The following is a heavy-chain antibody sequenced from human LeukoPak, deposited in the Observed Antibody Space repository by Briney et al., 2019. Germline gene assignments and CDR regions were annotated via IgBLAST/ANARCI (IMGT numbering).Heavy chain of an antibody. D-gene: IGHD2-2*01. CDR2: ISRRGPDI. CDR1: GFIFSSYS. CDR3: ARRGSISWYGFDS. Sequence: PGGSLRLSCTASGFIFSSYSMTWVRQAPGKGLEWVSSISRRGPDIYYADSVKGRFTISRDNAKNSLYLQMNSLRAEDTAVYYCARRGSISWYGFDSWGQGTLVTVSS. J-gene: IGHJ4*02. V-gene: IGHV3-21*06.